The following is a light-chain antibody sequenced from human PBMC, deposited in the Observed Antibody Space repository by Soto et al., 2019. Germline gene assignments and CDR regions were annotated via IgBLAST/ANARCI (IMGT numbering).Light chain of an antibody. CDR3: SSYAGSSTVV. V-gene: IGLV2-18*02. CDR2: EVS. Sequence: QSVLTQPPSVSGSPGQSVTISCTGTSSDVGSYNRVSWYQQPPGTAPKLMIYEVSNRPSGVPDRFSGSKSGNTASLTISGLQAEDEADYFCSSYAGSSTVVFGGGTKLTAL. J-gene: IGLJ2*01. CDR1: SSDVGSYNR.